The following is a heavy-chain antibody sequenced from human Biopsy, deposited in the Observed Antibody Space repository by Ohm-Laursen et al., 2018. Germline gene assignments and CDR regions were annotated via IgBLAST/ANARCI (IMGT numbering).Heavy chain of an antibody. D-gene: IGHD1-14*01. J-gene: IGHJ5*02. CDR3: ARDRDRRGWFDP. V-gene: IGHV4-4*07. CDR2: IYTSGIT. CDR1: GGSLSSYS. Sequence: TLSLTCTVSGGSLSSYSWSWIRQPAGKGLEWIGQIYTSGITNYNPSLKSRVTMSVDTSKNKFSLRVSSVTAADTAVYYCARDRDRRGWFDPWGQGTLVIVSS.